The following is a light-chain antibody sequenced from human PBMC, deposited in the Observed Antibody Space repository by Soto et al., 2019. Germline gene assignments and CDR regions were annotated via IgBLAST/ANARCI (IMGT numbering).Light chain of an antibody. J-gene: IGKJ5*01. Sequence: AHVRERVTSPCRAIQNIYTWLAWYQQKPGKAPKLLIYDVSTLEGGVPSRFSGSGSGTDFTLTISSLEPEDFGTYYCQQRGNWPPPITFGQGTRLEI. CDR1: QNIYTW. CDR2: DVS. CDR3: QQRGNWPPPIT. V-gene: IGKV1-5*01.